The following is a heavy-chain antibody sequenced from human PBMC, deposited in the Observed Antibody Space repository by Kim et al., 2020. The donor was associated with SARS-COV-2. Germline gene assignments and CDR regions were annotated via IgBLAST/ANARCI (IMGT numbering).Heavy chain of an antibody. CDR1: GYTFTSYG. J-gene: IGHJ6*02. CDR2: ISAYNGNT. CDR3: AVENRVLSYYYGMDV. D-gene: IGHD3-16*01. Sequence: ASVKVSCKASGYTFTSYGISWVRQAPGQGLEWMGWISAYNGNTNYAQKLQGRVTMTTDTSTSTAYMELRSLRSDDTAVYYCAVENRVLSYYYGMDVWGQRTTVTVSS. V-gene: IGHV1-18*04.